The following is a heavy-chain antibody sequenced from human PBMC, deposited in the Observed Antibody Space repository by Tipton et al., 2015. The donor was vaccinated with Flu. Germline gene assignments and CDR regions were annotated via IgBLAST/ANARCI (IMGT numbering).Heavy chain of an antibody. CDR1: GFTFSSYA. CDR3: ATPARIYDSSGYWDYFDY. Sequence: GSLRLSCAASGFTFSSYAMRWVRQAPGKGLEWVSAISGSGGSTYYADSVKGRFTISRDTSKNTLYLQMNSLRAEDTAVYYCATPARIYDSSGYWDYFDYWGQGTLVTVSS. D-gene: IGHD3-22*01. J-gene: IGHJ4*02. V-gene: IGHV3-23*01. CDR2: ISGSGGST.